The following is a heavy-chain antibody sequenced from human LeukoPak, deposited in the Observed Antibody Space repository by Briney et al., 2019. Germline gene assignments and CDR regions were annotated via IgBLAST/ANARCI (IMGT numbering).Heavy chain of an antibody. CDR1: GGSISSYY. D-gene: IGHD3-10*01. CDR2: IYTSGST. Sequence: SETLSLTCTVSGGSISSYYWSWIRQPAGKGLEWIGRIYTSGSTNYNPSLKSRVTMSVDTSKNQFSLKLSSVTAADTAVYYCARDKSYYGSGSYYFTWGQGTLVTVSS. CDR3: ARDKSYYGSGSYYFT. V-gene: IGHV4-4*07. J-gene: IGHJ5*02.